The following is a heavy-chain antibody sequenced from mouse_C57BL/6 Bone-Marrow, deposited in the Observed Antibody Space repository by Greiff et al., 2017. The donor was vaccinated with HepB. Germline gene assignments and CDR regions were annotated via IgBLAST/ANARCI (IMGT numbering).Heavy chain of an antibody. D-gene: IGHD2-4*01. Sequence: VKLQESGTELVKPGASVKLSCKASGYTFTSYWMHWVKQRPGQGLEWIGNINPSNGGTNYNEKFKSKATLTVDKSSSTAYMQLSSLTSEDSAVYYCARSYYDSAWFAYWGQGTLVTVSA. V-gene: IGHV1-53*01. J-gene: IGHJ3*01. CDR1: GYTFTSYW. CDR3: ARSYYDSAWFAY. CDR2: INPSNGGT.